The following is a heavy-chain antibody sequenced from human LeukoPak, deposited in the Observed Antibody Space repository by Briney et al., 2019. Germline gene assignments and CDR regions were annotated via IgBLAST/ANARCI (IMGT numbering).Heavy chain of an antibody. D-gene: IGHD3-22*01. CDR1: GGTFSSYA. J-gene: IGHJ4*02. CDR3: AGSYYYDSSGYPNPFGY. Sequence: SVKVSCKASGGTFSSYAISWVRQAPGQGLEWMGGIIPIFGTANYAQKFQGRVTITTDESTSTTYMELSSLRSEDTAVYYCAGSYYYDSSGYPNPFGYWGQGTLVTVSS. V-gene: IGHV1-69*05. CDR2: IIPIFGTA.